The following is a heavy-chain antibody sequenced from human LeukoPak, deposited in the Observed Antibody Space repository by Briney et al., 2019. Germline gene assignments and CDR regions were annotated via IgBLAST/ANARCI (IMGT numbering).Heavy chain of an antibody. CDR3: ARDGRGSYKTRDY. Sequence: GGALRLSCAASGFTFSSDSMNWVRQAPGKGLEWGSSISSISSYIYYADYVKGRFPFSRENAKNSLYLQMNSLRAEATAVYYCARDGRGSYKTRDYWGQGTLVTVSS. V-gene: IGHV3-21*01. CDR2: ISSISSYI. CDR1: GFTFSSDS. J-gene: IGHJ4*02. D-gene: IGHD1-26*01.